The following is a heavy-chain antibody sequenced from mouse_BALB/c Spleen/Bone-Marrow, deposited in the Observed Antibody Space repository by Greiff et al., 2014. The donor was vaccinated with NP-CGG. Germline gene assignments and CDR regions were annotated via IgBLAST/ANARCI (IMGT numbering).Heavy chain of an antibody. CDR2: ISSGSNTI. Sequence: EVQLVESGGGLVQPGGSRKLSCAASGFTFSSFGMHWVRQAPEKGLEWVAYISSGSNTIYYADTVKGRFTISRNNPKNTLFLQMTSLRSDDTAMYYCARFKWGPLDDWGPGTSVTVSS. CDR3: ARFKWGPLDD. CDR1: GFTFSSFG. J-gene: IGHJ4*01. V-gene: IGHV5-17*02. D-gene: IGHD1-3*01.